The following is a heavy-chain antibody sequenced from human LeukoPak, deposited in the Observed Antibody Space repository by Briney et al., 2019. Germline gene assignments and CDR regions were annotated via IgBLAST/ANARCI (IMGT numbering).Heavy chain of an antibody. CDR2: IVAGATDT. D-gene: IGHD3-10*01. V-gene: IGHV3-23*01. CDR3: AKRGSGSSGLYYFDY. CDR1: GFTFSSYW. Sequence: GGSLRLSCAASGFTFSSYWMTWVRQAPGKGLEWVSTIVAGATDTFSADSVKGRFSISRDNSKNTVYPHMSSLRAEDTAIYYCAKRGSGSSGLYYFDYWGQGILVTVSS. J-gene: IGHJ4*02.